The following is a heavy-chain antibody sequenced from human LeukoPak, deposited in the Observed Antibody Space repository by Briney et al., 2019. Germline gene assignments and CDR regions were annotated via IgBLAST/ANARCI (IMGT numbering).Heavy chain of an antibody. Sequence: GESLKISCQGSGYSFASYWIAWVRQLPGKGLEWVGIIYPGDSDTRYSPSFQGQVTISADKSISTAYLQWSSLKASDTAMYYCARLAPALDYWGQGTLVTVSS. CDR3: ARLAPALDY. CDR1: GYSFASYW. CDR2: IYPGDSDT. J-gene: IGHJ4*02. V-gene: IGHV5-51*01.